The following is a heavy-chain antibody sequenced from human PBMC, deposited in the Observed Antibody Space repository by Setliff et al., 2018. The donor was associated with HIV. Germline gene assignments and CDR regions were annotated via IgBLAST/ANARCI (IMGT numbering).Heavy chain of an antibody. CDR1: GGSISGYY. V-gene: IGHV4-4*09. J-gene: IGHJ4*02. CDR2: IYSSGST. CDR3: ARRWGIRGYNS. D-gene: IGHD5-18*01. Sequence: SETLSLTCTVSGGSISGYYWSWIRQSPGKGLEWIGYIYSSGSTNFNPSLKSRVTLSIDTSKNQFSLNLTSMTAADTSVHYCARRWGIRGYNSWGQGTLVTVSS.